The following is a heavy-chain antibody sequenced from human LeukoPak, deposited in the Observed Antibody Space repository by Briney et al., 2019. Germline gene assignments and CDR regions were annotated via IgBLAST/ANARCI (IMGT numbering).Heavy chain of an antibody. CDR2: ISWNSGNI. Sequence: PGGSLRLSCAASGFTSDDYARHWVRQAPGKGLEWVSDISWNSGNIGYADSVKGRFTISRDNAKNFLYLQMNSPRPDDTALYYCATVTGRIFGVGGFAPWGQGTLATASS. J-gene: IGHJ5*02. CDR3: ATVTGRIFGVGGFAP. D-gene: IGHD3-3*01. V-gene: IGHV3-9*02. CDR1: GFTSDDYA.